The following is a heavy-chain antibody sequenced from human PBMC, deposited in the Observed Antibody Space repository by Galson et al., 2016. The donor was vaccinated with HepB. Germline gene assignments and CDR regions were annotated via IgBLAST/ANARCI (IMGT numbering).Heavy chain of an antibody. V-gene: IGHV6-1*01. J-gene: IGHJ4*02. CDR1: GDSVSSNSAA. D-gene: IGHD6-19*01. CDR3: ARESSLYTGYTSGGRNDF. Sequence: CAISGDSVSSNSAAWNWIRQSPSRGLEWLGRTYCRSKCYNDYAVSVKTRITINPDTAKNQFSLQLKSLTPEDTAVYYCARESSLYTGYTSGGRNDFWGQGTLVTVSS. CDR2: TYCRSKCYN.